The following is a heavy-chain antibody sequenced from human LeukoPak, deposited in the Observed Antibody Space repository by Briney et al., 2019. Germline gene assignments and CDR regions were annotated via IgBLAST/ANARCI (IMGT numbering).Heavy chain of an antibody. CDR3: ATQEGGGSYSFDY. V-gene: IGHV3-23*01. CDR2: ISGSGGST. CDR1: GFTFSSYA. D-gene: IGHD1-26*01. J-gene: IGHJ4*02. Sequence: GGSLRLSCAASGFTFSSYAMSWVRQAPGKGLEWVSAISGSGGSTYYADSVKGRFTISRDNSKNTLYLQMNSLRAEDTAVYYCATQEGGGSYSFDYWGQGTLVTVSS.